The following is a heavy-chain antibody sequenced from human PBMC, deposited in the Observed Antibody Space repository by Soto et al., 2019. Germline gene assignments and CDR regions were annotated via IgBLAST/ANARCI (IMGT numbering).Heavy chain of an antibody. CDR1: GYTFTGYY. J-gene: IGHJ1*01. V-gene: IGHV1-2*04. CDR2: INPNSGGT. D-gene: IGHD3-3*01. Sequence: ASVKVSCKASGYTFTGYYMHWVRQAPGQGLEWMGWINPNSGGTNYAQKFQGWVTMTRDTSISTAYMELSRLRSDDTAVYYCARAARTTIFGVVPSYFQHWGQGTLVTVSS. CDR3: ARAARTTIFGVVPSYFQH.